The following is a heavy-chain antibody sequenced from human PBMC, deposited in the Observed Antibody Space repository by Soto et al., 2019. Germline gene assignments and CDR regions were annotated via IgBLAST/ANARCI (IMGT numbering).Heavy chain of an antibody. V-gene: IGHV3-11*01. CDR3: ARVSWREKYGMDV. J-gene: IGHJ6*02. Sequence: GGSLRLSCAASGFTFSDSYMSWIRQAPGKGLEWISYITFSGNTVYYADSLKGRFTISRDNAKNSLYLQMNRLRAEDTAVYYCARVSWREKYGMDVWGQGTTATVS. CDR2: ITFSGNTV. CDR1: GFTFSDSY.